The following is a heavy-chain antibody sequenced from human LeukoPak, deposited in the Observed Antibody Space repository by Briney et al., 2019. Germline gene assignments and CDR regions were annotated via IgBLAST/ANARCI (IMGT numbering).Heavy chain of an antibody. CDR1: GYTFTSYG. CDR3: ARPNGAWGAFDI. CDR2: INPNSGGT. V-gene: IGHV1-2*06. D-gene: IGHD4/OR15-4a*01. Sequence: ASVKVSCKASGYTFTSYGISWVRQAPGQGPEWMGRINPNSGGTNYAQKFQGRVTMTRDTSVSTAYMELSRLRSDDTAVYYCARPNGAWGAFDIWGQGTMVTVSS. J-gene: IGHJ3*02.